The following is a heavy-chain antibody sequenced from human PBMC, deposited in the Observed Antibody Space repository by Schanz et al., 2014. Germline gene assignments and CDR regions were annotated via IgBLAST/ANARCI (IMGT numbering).Heavy chain of an antibody. CDR1: GGTFSTYP. D-gene: IGHD2-15*01. V-gene: IGHV1-69*02. CDR2: IIPIHGIV. CDR3: ARGGGPEDVFDI. J-gene: IGHJ3*02. Sequence: QVQLVQSEAEVKKPGSSVTVSCKASGGTFSTYPINWLRQAPGQGLEWMGRIIPIHGIVNYAQRFQDRVRSTADKSTSTAYMELSSLRSDDTAVYYCARGGGPEDVFDIWGQGTILTVSS.